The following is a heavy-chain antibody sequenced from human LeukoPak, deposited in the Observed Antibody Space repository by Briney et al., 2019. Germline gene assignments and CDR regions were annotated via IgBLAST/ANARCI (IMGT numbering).Heavy chain of an antibody. D-gene: IGHD6-13*01. Sequence: ASVKVSCKASGYTFTSYYMHWVRQAPGQGLEWMGIINPSGGSTSYAQKFQGRVTMTRDMSMSTVYMELSSLRSEDTAVYYCASVSRIAAAKDYFDYWGQGTLVTVSS. CDR1: GYTFTSYY. V-gene: IGHV1-46*01. CDR2: INPSGGST. CDR3: ASVSRIAAAKDYFDY. J-gene: IGHJ4*02.